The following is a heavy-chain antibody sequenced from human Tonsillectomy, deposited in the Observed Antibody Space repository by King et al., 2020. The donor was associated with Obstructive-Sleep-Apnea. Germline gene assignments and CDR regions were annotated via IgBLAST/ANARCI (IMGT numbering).Heavy chain of an antibody. CDR1: GFTFDDYA. Sequence: VQLVESGGGWVQPGRSLRLSCAASGFTFDDYAMHWVRQAPGKGLEWVSSISWNSGSIAYADSVKGRFTISRDNAKNSLYLQMNSLRGEDTALYYCAKSREDIVVGSWFDPWGQGTLVIVSS. V-gene: IGHV3-9*01. CDR3: AKSREDIVVGSWFDP. D-gene: IGHD2-15*01. CDR2: ISWNSGSI. J-gene: IGHJ5*02.